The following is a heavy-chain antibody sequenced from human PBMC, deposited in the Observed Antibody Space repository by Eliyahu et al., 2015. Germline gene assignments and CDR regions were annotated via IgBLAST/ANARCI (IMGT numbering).Heavy chain of an antibody. CDR1: GFSFXDAW. CDR2: IKSKTDGETT. J-gene: IGHJ4*02. CDR3: VWVYSYGNKYFDH. V-gene: IGHV3-15*01. D-gene: IGHD5-18*01. Sequence: EVQLVESGGGLVKPGGSLXLSCXVSGFSFXDAWLRWVRQGPGKGVEWVGRIKSKTDGETTDYAAPVKGRFTISRDDSKSTLYLQMSSLKTEDTAMYYCVWVYSYGNKYFDHWGQGTLVTVSS.